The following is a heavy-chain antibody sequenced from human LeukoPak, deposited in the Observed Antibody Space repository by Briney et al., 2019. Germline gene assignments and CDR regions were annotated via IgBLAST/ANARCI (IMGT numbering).Heavy chain of an antibody. V-gene: IGHV3-66*01. J-gene: IGHJ4*02. CDR3: ARAGSGSSYYFDY. CDR1: GFTVSSNY. CDR2: IYSGGST. D-gene: IGHD1-26*01. Sequence: GGSLRLSCAASGFTVSSNYMSWVRQAPGKGLEWVSVIYSGGSTYYADSVKGRFTISRDNSKNTLYLQMNSLRAEDTAVYYCARAGSGSSYYFDYWGQGTLVTVSS.